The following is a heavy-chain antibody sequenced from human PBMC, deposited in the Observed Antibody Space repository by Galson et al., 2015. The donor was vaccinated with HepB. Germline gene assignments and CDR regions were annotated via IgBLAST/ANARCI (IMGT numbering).Heavy chain of an antibody. CDR3: ANLEMATVEVDY. D-gene: IGHD5-24*01. CDR2: ISGSGGST. Sequence: CAASGFTFSSYAMSWVRQAPGKGLEWVSAISGSGGSTHYADSVKGRFTISRDNSKNTLYLQMNSLRAEDTAVYYCANLEMATVEVDYWGQGTLVTVSS. J-gene: IGHJ4*02. CDR1: GFTFSSYA. V-gene: IGHV3-23*01.